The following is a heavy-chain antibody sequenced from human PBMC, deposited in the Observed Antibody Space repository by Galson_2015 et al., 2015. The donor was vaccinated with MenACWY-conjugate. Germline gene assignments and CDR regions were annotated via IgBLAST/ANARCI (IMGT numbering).Heavy chain of an antibody. Sequence: SLRLSCAASGFTFSDYYMSWIRQAPGKGLEWVSRINSDGRSTSYADSVKGRFTISRDNAKNTLYLQMNSLRAEDTAVYYCARLGGNYRTTSHFDYWGQGTLVTVSS. CDR1: GFTFSDYY. D-gene: IGHD1-26*01. CDR2: INSDGRST. CDR3: ARLGGNYRTTSHFDY. J-gene: IGHJ4*02. V-gene: IGHV3-74*01.